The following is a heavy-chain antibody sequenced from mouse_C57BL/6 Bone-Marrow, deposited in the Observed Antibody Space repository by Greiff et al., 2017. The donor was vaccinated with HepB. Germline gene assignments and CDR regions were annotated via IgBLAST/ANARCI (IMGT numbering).Heavy chain of an antibody. Sequence: EVKLMESGGGLVKPGGSLKLSCAASGFTFSSYAMSWVRQTPEKRLEWVATISDGGSYTYYPDNVKGRFTISRDNAKNNLYLQRSHLKSEDTAMYYCAREGGSVFDYWGQGTTLTVSA. CDR2: ISDGGSYT. V-gene: IGHV5-4*01. J-gene: IGHJ2*01. CDR3: AREGGSVFDY. CDR1: GFTFSSYA. D-gene: IGHD1-1*01.